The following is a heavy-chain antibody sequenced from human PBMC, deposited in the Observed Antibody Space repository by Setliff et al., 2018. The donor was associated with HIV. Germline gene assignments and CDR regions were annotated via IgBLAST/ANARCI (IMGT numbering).Heavy chain of an antibody. CDR2: IYYSGRT. Sequence: SETLSLTCSVSGGPISSYYWSWIRQPPGKGLEWIGYIYYSGRTYYNPSLKSRVTISVDTSKNQFSLKLNSVTAADTAVYFCARETRGGYGDYYYYSMDVWGKGTTVTVSS. D-gene: IGHD5-12*01. CDR3: ARETRGGYGDYYYYSMDV. J-gene: IGHJ6*03. V-gene: IGHV4-59*12. CDR1: GGPISSYY.